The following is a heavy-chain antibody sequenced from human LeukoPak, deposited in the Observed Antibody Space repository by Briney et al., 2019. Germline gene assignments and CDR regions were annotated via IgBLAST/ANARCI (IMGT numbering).Heavy chain of an antibody. CDR3: ARDGAIAAAIDY. Sequence: PGGSLRLSCAASGITVSSTYMNWVRQAPGKGLEWVSSISSSSSYIYYADSVKGRFTISRDNAKNSLYLQMNSLRAEDTAVYYCARDGAIAAAIDYWGQGTLVTVSS. J-gene: IGHJ4*02. CDR2: ISSSSSYI. D-gene: IGHD6-13*01. CDR1: GITVSSTY. V-gene: IGHV3-21*01.